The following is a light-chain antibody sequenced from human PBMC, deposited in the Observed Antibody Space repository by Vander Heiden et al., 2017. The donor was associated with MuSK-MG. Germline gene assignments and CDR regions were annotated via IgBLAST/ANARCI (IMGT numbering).Light chain of an antibody. J-gene: IGLJ3*02. Sequence: QSALTQPVSVSGSPGQSITISCTGTSSDVGGYNYVSWYQQHPGKAPKLMIYEVSNRPSGVSNRFSGSKAGNTASLTSSGLQAEDEADYYCSSYTSSSTLAFGGGTKLTVL. CDR2: EVS. CDR3: SSYTSSSTLA. V-gene: IGLV2-14*01. CDR1: SSDVGGYNY.